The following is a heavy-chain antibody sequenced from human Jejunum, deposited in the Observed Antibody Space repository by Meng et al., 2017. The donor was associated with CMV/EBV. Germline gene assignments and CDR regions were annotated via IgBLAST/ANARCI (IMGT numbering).Heavy chain of an antibody. CDR1: GFTFSNYG. Sequence: QVQLVGSGGGVVQPGGSLRLSCAASGFTFSNYGIHWVRQAPGKGLEWVAFIEHDGSNKYYADSVKGRFTISRDNSKNTLYLQMNSLRVGDTAVYYCAKDVGYWGQGTLVTVSS. CDR2: IEHDGSNK. J-gene: IGHJ4*02. CDR3: AKDVGY. V-gene: IGHV3-30*02. D-gene: IGHD1-26*01.